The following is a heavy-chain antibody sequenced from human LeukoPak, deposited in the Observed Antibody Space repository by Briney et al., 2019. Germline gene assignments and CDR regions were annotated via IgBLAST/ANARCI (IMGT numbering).Heavy chain of an antibody. V-gene: IGHV4-34*01. CDR2: INHSGST. CDR3: ATGSITMVRGVISNWFDP. D-gene: IGHD3-10*01. J-gene: IGHJ5*02. Sequence: SETLSLTCAVYGVSFSGYYWSWIRQSPGKGLDWIGEINHSGSTNYNPSLKSRVTTSIDTSKIQLSLKLSSVTAAETAVYYCATGSITMVRGVISNWFDPWGQGTLVTVSS. CDR1: GVSFSGYY.